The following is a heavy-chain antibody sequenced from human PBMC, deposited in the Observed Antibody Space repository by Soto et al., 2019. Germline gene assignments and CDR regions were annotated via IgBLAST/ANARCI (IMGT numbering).Heavy chain of an antibody. Sequence: QVQLQESGPGLVKPSGTLSLTCAVSGGSISSTNWWSWVRQPPGKGLEWIGEIYPSGSTNSNPSLKSRVTMSVDKSKNQFSLILNSVTAADTAVYYRARGQWLAFDYWGQGTLVTVSS. CDR1: GGSISSTNW. J-gene: IGHJ4*02. CDR2: IYPSGST. V-gene: IGHV4-4*02. D-gene: IGHD6-19*01. CDR3: ARGQWLAFDY.